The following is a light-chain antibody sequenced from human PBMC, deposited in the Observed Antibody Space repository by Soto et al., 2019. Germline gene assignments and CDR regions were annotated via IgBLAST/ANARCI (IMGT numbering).Light chain of an antibody. CDR1: QSVSSSY. J-gene: IGKJ2*01. CDR2: AAS. CDR3: QLYGSSPPRYT. V-gene: IGKV3-20*01. Sequence: ESELTQSPGTLSLSPGERAAISCRASQSVSSSYLAWYQQKSGQAPRLLIYAASTRATGIPDPFSGSGSGTDVTLTLSRREPEDSAVDVCQLYGSSPPRYTFGQGTKLEIK.